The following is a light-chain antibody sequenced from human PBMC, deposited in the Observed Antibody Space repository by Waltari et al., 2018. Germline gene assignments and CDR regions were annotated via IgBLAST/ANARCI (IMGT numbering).Light chain of an antibody. CDR3: SSYAGSNNL. Sequence: QSALTQPPSASGSPGQSVTISCTGTSSDIGGYNSVCWYQQHPGKAPKLMIYEVSKRPSGVPDRFSGSKSGNTASLTGSGLQAEDEAEYYCSSYAGSNNLFGGGTRLTVL. CDR1: SSDIGGYNS. CDR2: EVS. J-gene: IGLJ2*01. V-gene: IGLV2-8*01.